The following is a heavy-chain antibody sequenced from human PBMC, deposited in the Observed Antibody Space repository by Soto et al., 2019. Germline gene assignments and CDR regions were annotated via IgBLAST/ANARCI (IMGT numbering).Heavy chain of an antibody. J-gene: IGHJ3*01. CDR3: ARRVTWAFDV. CDR1: GGSISSSTYY. Sequence: PSETLSLTCTVSGGSISSSTYYWGWFRQPPGKGLEWIGSMYYSGSTYYNPSLKSRVTISVDTSNNQFSLKLSSVTAADTAVYYCARRVTWAFDVWGRGTMVTVSS. CDR2: MYYSGST. V-gene: IGHV4-39*01.